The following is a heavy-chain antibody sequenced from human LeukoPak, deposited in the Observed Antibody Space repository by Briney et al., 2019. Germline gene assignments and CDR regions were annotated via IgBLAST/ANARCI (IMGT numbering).Heavy chain of an antibody. CDR2: ISWNSGSI. CDR3: AKEGYSSSFDY. V-gene: IGHV3-9*03. CDR1: GFTFDDYA. J-gene: IGHJ4*02. Sequence: GGSLRLSCAASGFTFDDYAMHWVRQAPGKGLEWVSGISWNSGSIGYADSVKGRFTISRDNAKNSLYLQMNSLRAEDMALYYCAKEGYSSSFDYWGQGTLVTVSS. D-gene: IGHD6-6*01.